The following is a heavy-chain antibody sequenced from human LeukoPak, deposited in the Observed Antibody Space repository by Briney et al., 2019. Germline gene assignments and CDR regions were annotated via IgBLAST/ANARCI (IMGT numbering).Heavy chain of an antibody. V-gene: IGHV4-34*01. CDR3: ARGTYLSTHGPIGGVVPATSFDY. CDR2: INHSGNT. D-gene: IGHD2-15*01. CDR1: GGSFSGYY. Sequence: SETLSLTCAVFGGSFSGYYCSWIRQPPGKGLEWIGEINHSGNTNYNPSLKSRVTISVDTSKNQFSLRLNSVTAADTAVYYCARGTYLSTHGPIGGVVPATSFDYWCQGTLVTVSS. J-gene: IGHJ4*02.